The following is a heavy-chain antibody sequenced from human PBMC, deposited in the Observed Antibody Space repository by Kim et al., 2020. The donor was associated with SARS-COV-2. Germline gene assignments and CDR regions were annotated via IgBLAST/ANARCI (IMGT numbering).Heavy chain of an antibody. V-gene: IGHV1-18*01. Sequence: ASVKVSCKASGYTFTSYGISWVRQAPGQGLEWMGWISAYNGNTNYAQKLQGRVTMTTDTSTSTAYMELRSLRSDDTAVYYCARDLVLYDYVWGSYRGTSDIYYYGMDVWGQGTTVTVSS. CDR3: ARDLVLYDYVWGSYRGTSDIYYYGMDV. CDR1: GYTFTSYG. D-gene: IGHD3-16*02. CDR2: ISAYNGNT. J-gene: IGHJ6*02.